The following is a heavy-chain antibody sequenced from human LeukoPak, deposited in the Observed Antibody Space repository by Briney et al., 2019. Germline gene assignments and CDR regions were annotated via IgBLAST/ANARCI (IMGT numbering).Heavy chain of an antibody. V-gene: IGHV3-9*01. CDR1: GFTFDDYA. CDR2: ISWNSGSI. Sequence: GGSLRLSCAASGFTFDDYAMHWVRQAPGKGLEWVSGISWNSGSIGYADSVKGRFTISRDNAKNSLYLQMNSLRAEDTAVYYCARDDQLDLYDYWGQGTLVTVSS. D-gene: IGHD2-2*01. CDR3: ARDDQLDLYDY. J-gene: IGHJ4*02.